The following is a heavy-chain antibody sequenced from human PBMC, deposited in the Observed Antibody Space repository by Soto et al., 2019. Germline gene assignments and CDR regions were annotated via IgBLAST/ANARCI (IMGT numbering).Heavy chain of an antibody. Sequence: SVKVSCKASGGTFSSYAISWVRQAPGQGLEWMGGIIPIFGTANYAQKFQGRVTITADESTSTAYMELSSLRSEDTAVYYCARGPTTVTTGGYYYYGMDVWGQGTTVTVSS. V-gene: IGHV1-69*13. CDR1: GGTFSSYA. J-gene: IGHJ6*02. CDR2: IIPIFGTA. CDR3: ARGPTTVTTGGYYYYGMDV. D-gene: IGHD4-17*01.